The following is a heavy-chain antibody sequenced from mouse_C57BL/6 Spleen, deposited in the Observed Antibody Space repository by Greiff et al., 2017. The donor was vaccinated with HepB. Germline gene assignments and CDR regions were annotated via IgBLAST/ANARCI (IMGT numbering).Heavy chain of an antibody. D-gene: IGHD1-1*01. CDR2: IHPNSGST. CDR1: GYTFTSYW. CDR3: ANYEGMDY. J-gene: IGHJ4*01. V-gene: IGHV1-64*01. Sequence: VQLQQPGAELVKPGASVKLSCKASGYTFTSYWMHWVKQRPGQGLEWIGMIHPNSGSTNYNEKVKSKATLTVDKASSTAYMQLSSLTSEDSAVYYFANYEGMDYWGQGTSVTVSS.